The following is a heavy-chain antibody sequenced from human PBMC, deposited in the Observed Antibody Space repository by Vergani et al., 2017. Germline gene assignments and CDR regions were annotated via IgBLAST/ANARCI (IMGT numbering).Heavy chain of an antibody. Sequence: QVQLQASGPGRVKPSQTLSLTCTMSGGSISAGYYFWSWIRQPAGKGLEWLGHISASGNASHSPSLKTRVSMSVDTSTNQLSLTVTSVTAADTAIYFCARRSGGYYSGGKVHPLRTAFDVWGHGTVVTVSS. V-gene: IGHV4-61*02. D-gene: IGHD2-15*01. J-gene: IGHJ3*01. CDR2: ISASGNA. CDR1: GGSISAGYYF. CDR3: ARRSGGYYSGGKVHPLRTAFDV.